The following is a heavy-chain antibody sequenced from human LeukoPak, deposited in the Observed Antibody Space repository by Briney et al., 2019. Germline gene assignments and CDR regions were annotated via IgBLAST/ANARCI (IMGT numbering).Heavy chain of an antibody. CDR2: ISAYNGNT. D-gene: IGHD5-12*01. CDR1: GYTFTSYG. CDR3: ARFGSPRGSGRIDYYYYYGINV. J-gene: IGHJ6*01. V-gene: IGHV1-18*01. Sequence: GASVKVSCKASGYTFTSYGISWVRQAPGQGLEWMGWISAYNGNTNNAQKLQRRVTMTTDTSTSTAYMELRSLRSDDTAVYYWARFGSPRGSGRIDYYYYYGINVWGQGTTVTASS.